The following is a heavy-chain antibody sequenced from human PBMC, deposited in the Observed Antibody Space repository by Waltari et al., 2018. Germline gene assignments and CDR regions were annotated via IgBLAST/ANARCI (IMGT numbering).Heavy chain of an antibody. CDR2: ISSSTTT. V-gene: IGHV3-48*01. CDR1: GLSVSTYN. CDR3: ARGRDGYIQDVFDI. D-gene: IGHD5-12*01. J-gene: IGHJ3*02. Sequence: EVQLVESGGGMVQPGESLRLSCAASGLSVSTYNMNWVRQAPGKGLEWVSYISSSTTTYYADYVKGRFTISRDNAKNSLYLQMNSLRAEDTALYYCARGRDGYIQDVFDIWGQGTMVSVSS.